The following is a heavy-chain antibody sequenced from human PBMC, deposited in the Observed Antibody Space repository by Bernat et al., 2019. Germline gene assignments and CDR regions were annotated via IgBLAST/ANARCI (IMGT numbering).Heavy chain of an antibody. J-gene: IGHJ3*02. V-gene: IGHV6-1*01. D-gene: IGHD3-10*01. CDR2: TYYRSKWYN. CDR1: GDSVSSNSAA. Sequence: QVQLQQSGPGLVKPSQTLSLTCAISGDSVSSNSAAWNWIRQSPSRGLEWLGRTYYRSKWYNDYAVSVKSRITINPDTSKNQFSLKLNSVTPEDTAVYYCARVQSGSGSYYNAVHDAFDIWGQGTMVTVSS. CDR3: ARVQSGSGSYYNAVHDAFDI.